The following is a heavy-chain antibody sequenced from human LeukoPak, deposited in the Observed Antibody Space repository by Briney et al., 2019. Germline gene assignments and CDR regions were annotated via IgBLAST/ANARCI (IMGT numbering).Heavy chain of an antibody. J-gene: IGHJ4*02. CDR2: IRYDGSKK. Sequence: GGSLRLSCAASGFTFSSYGMHWVRQAPGKGLEGVAFIRYDGSKKYYADSVKGRFTISRDNSKKTLYLQMNSLRAEDTAVYYCAKGTYYGDYALDYWGQGTLVTVSS. CDR1: GFTFSSYG. D-gene: IGHD4-17*01. CDR3: AKGTYYGDYALDY. V-gene: IGHV3-30*02.